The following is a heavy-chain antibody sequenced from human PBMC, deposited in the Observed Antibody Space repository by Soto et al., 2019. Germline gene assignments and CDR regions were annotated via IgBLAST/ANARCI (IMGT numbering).Heavy chain of an antibody. J-gene: IGHJ4*02. Sequence: QVQLVQSGAEVKKPGASVKVSCKASGYTFTSYDINWVRQATGQGLEWMGWMNPNSGNTGYAQKFQGRVTMTRNTSISTAYMELSSLSSEDTAMYYCSRERYSGYVCGDWGQGTLVTVSS. CDR3: SRERYSGYVCGD. D-gene: IGHD5-12*01. CDR2: MNPNSGNT. CDR1: GYTFTSYD. V-gene: IGHV1-8*01.